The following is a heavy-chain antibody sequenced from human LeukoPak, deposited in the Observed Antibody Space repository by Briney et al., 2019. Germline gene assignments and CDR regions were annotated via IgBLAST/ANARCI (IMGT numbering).Heavy chain of an antibody. J-gene: IGHJ3*02. CDR3: ARPTYSGSYSEAFDI. D-gene: IGHD1-26*01. V-gene: IGHV5-51*01. CDR2: IYPGDSDT. CDR1: GYSFTSYW. Sequence: RGESLKISCKGSGYSFTSYWIGWVRQMPGKGLEWMGIIYPGDSDTRYSPSFQGQVTISVDKSISTAYLQWSSLKASDTAMYYCARPTYSGSYSEAFDIWGQGTMVTVSS.